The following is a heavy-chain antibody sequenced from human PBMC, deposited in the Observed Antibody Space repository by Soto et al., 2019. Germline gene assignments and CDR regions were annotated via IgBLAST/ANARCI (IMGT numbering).Heavy chain of an antibody. CDR3: ARHLGEGYFDY. J-gene: IGHJ4*02. Sequence: SETLSLTCAVYGGSFSGYCWTWIRQPPGKGLEWIGGINYSGSTNYNPSLKSRVTISVDTSKNHFSLKLSSVTAADTAVYYCARHLGEGYFDYWGQGTLVTVSS. CDR2: INYSGST. CDR1: GGSFSGYC. V-gene: IGHV4-34*01.